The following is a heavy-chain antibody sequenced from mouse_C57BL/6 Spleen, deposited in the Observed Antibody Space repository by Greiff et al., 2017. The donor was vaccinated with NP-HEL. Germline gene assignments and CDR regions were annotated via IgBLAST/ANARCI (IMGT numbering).Heavy chain of an antibody. CDR3: ARGDWGRSSAWFAY. J-gene: IGHJ3*01. CDR2: ILPGSGST. V-gene: IGHV1-9*01. Sequence: VQLQQSGAELMKPGASVKLSCKATGYTFTGYWIEWVKQRPGPGLEWIGEILPGSGSTNYNEKYKVKATFTADTSSNTAYMQLRSLTTEDSAIYDGARGDWGRSSAWFAYWGRGTLVTDSA. D-gene: IGHD1-1*01. CDR1: GYTFTGYW.